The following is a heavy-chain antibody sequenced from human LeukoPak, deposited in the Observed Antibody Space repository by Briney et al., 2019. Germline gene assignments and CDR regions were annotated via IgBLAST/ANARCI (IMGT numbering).Heavy chain of an antibody. J-gene: IGHJ4*02. V-gene: IGHV3-21*04. Sequence: GGSLRLSCAAPGFTFSSYSMNWVRQAPGKGLEWVSSISSSSSYIYYADSVKGRFTISRDNAKNSLYLQMNSLRAEDTAVYYCASDRRWLPFDCWGQGTLVTVSS. D-gene: IGHD5-12*01. CDR3: ASDRRWLPFDC. CDR2: ISSSSSYI. CDR1: GFTFSSYS.